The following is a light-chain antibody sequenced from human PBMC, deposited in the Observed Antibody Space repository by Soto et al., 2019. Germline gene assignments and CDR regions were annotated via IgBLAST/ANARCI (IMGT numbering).Light chain of an antibody. V-gene: IGKV3-11*01. J-gene: IGKJ5*01. CDR1: QSVSSY. CDR3: QQRSNWPIT. CDR2: DAS. Sequence: EIVLTQSPATLSLSPGERATLSCRASQSVSSYLAWYQQKPGQAPRLLIYDASNRATGIPARFSGSGSGPYFSLTMGSLEPEDFEVYYCQQRSNWPITFGQGTRLES.